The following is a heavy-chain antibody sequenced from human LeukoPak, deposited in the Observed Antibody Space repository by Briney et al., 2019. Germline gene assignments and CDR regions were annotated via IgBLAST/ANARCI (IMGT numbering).Heavy chain of an antibody. Sequence: PGGSLRLSCAASGFTFSSYEMNWVRQAPGKGLEWVSYISSSGSTIYYADSVKGRFTISRDNSKNTLYLQMNSLRAEDTAVYYCAKDLTTLYDSSPEYFQHWGQGTLVTVSS. CDR3: AKDLTTLYDSSPEYFQH. CDR2: ISSSGSTI. J-gene: IGHJ1*01. D-gene: IGHD3-22*01. V-gene: IGHV3-48*03. CDR1: GFTFSSYE.